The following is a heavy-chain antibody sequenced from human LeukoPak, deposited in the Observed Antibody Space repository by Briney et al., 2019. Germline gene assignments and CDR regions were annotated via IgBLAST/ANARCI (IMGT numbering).Heavy chain of an antibody. Sequence: GGSLRLSCAASGFTFSSYSMSWVRQAPGKGLELVSAISGSGGSTYYADSVKGRFTISRDNSKNTLYLQMNSLRAEDTAVYYCAKAPGPYQLLYGGFFDPWGQGTLVTVSS. CDR2: ISGSGGST. CDR1: GFTFSSYS. J-gene: IGHJ5*02. CDR3: AKAPGPYQLLYGGFFDP. V-gene: IGHV3-23*01. D-gene: IGHD2-2*02.